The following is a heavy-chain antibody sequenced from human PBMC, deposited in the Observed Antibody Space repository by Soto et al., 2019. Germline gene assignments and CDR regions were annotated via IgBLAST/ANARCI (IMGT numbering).Heavy chain of an antibody. D-gene: IGHD3-10*01. Sequence: EVQVLESGGGLVQPGGSLRLSCAASGFTFSSYAMSWVRQAPGKGLEWVSGISGSGGSTYYADSVKGRFTISRDNSKNTLYLQINSLRAEDTAVYYCAKGGVSGYYFDYWGQGTLVTVSS. V-gene: IGHV3-23*01. CDR2: ISGSGGST. CDR1: GFTFSSYA. J-gene: IGHJ4*02. CDR3: AKGGVSGYYFDY.